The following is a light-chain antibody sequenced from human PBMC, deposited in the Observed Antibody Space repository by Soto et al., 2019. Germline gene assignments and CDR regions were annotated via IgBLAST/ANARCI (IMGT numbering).Light chain of an antibody. V-gene: IGLV1-44*01. CDR3: AAWDDSLNGVV. CDR2: ANS. CDR1: STNIGTNS. Sequence: QSALTQPPSASGTPGQTVTISCSGSSTNIGTNSMSWYQHLPGTAPKLLMYANSQRPSGVPDRFSGSKSGTSASLAISGLQSEDEADYYCAAWDDSLNGVVFGGGTKLTVL. J-gene: IGLJ2*01.